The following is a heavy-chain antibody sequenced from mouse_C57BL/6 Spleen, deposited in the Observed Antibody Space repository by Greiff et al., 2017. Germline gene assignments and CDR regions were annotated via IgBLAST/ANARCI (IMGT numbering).Heavy chain of an antibody. J-gene: IGHJ4*01. CDR3: ATSYYSCYCYDMDY. V-gene: IGHV1-42*01. Sequence: VQLQQSGPELVKPGASVKISCKASGYSFTGYYMNWVKQSSEQSLEWIGEINPSTGGTTYNQKFKAKATLTVDKSSSTAYMQLKRLTSEDSAVYYGATSYYSCYCYDMDYWGQGTSVTVSS. CDR1: GYSFTGYY. D-gene: IGHD3-2*02. CDR2: INPSTGGT.